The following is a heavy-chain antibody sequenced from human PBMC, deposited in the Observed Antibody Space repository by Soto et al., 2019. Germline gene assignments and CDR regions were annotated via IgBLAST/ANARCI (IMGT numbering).Heavy chain of an antibody. CDR2: ISGSGIST. CDR1: GFTFSSYA. D-gene: IGHD6-19*01. Sequence: GGSLRLSCAASGFTFSSYAMTWVRQAPGKGLEWVSSISGSGISTYYADSVKGRFTISRDNAKNTLYLQMNSLRAEDTAVYYCARDPPGIAVASLDYWGQGTLVTVSS. V-gene: IGHV3-23*01. J-gene: IGHJ4*02. CDR3: ARDPPGIAVASLDY.